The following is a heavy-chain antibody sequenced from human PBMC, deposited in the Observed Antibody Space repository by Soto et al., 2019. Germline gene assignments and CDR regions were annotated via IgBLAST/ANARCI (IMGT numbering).Heavy chain of an antibody. Sequence: ASVKVSCKASGYTFTSYGISWVRQAPGQGLEWMGWISAYNGNTNYAQKLQGRVTMTTDTSTSTAYMKLRSLRSDDTAVYYCARDCISTSCSGNYYYGMDVWGQGTTVTVSS. CDR1: GYTFTSYG. D-gene: IGHD2-2*01. CDR3: ARDCISTSCSGNYYYGMDV. CDR2: ISAYNGNT. J-gene: IGHJ6*02. V-gene: IGHV1-18*01.